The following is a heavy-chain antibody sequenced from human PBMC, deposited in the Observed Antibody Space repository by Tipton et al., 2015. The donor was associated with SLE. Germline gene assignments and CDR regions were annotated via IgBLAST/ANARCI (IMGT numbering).Heavy chain of an antibody. J-gene: IGHJ6*02. CDR3: ARVIAAPPYGMDV. V-gene: IGHV3-30*04. CDR2: ISYDGSNK. D-gene: IGHD6-13*01. CDR1: RFTFSSYS. Sequence: RSLRLSCSASRFTFSSYSMHWVRQAPGKGLEWVAVISYDGSNKYYADSVKGRFTISRDNSKNTLYLQMNSLRAEDTAVYYCARVIAAPPYGMDVWGQGTTVTVSS.